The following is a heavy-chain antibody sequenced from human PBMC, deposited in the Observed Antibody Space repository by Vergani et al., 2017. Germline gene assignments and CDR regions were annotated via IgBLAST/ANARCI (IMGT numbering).Heavy chain of an antibody. CDR2: ISYDGSNK. D-gene: IGHD3-3*01. Sequence: QVQLVESGGGVVQPGRSLRLSCAASGFTFSSYAMHWVRQAPGKGLEWVAVISYDGSNKYYAGSVKGRFTISRDNSKNTLYLQMNSLRAEDTAVYYCARYQYDFWSGHPRAFDIWGQGTMVTVSS. J-gene: IGHJ3*02. V-gene: IGHV3-30*04. CDR3: ARYQYDFWSGHPRAFDI. CDR1: GFTFSSYA.